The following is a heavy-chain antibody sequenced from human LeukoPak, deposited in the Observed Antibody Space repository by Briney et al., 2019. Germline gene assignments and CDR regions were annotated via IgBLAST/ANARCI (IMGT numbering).Heavy chain of an antibody. CDR3: ARGRIPARLRELGVVTDRHYYMDV. CDR2: INPYNGNT. J-gene: IGHJ6*03. V-gene: IGHV1-18*01. Sequence: ASVKVSCKASGYTFTNFAISWVRQAPGQGLEWTGWINPYNGNTKYALKVQGRVTMTTDTSTSTAYMELRSLSPDDTAVFYCARGRIPARLRELGVVTDRHYYMDVWGKGTTVTVSS. CDR1: GYTFTNFA. D-gene: IGHD3-3*01.